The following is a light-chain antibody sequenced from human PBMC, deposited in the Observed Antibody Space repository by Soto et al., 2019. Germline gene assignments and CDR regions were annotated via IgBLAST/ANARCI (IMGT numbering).Light chain of an antibody. Sequence: QSVLSQPPSVSVAPGQKVTISCTGSSSNIGAGYDLHWYQQLPGTAPKLLLYGVSNRPSGVSNRFSGSKSGNTASLTISGLQADDEADYYCSSHTISSALQVFGTGTKVTVL. V-gene: IGLV1-40*01. J-gene: IGLJ1*01. CDR2: GVS. CDR1: SSNIGAGYD. CDR3: SSHTISSALQV.